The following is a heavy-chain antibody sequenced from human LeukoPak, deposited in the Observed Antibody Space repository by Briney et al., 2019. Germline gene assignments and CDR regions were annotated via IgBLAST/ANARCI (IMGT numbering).Heavy chain of an antibody. CDR1: GYTFTGYY. Sequence: ASVKVSCKASGYTFTGYYMHWVRQAPGQGLEWMGWINPNSGGTNYAQKFQGRVTMTRDTSISTAYMELSRLRSDDTAVYYCARDLDTASPAPIWSSPLGDAFDIWGQGTMVTVSS. J-gene: IGHJ3*02. CDR3: ARDLDTASPAPIWSSPLGDAFDI. D-gene: IGHD6-13*01. V-gene: IGHV1-2*02. CDR2: INPNSGGT.